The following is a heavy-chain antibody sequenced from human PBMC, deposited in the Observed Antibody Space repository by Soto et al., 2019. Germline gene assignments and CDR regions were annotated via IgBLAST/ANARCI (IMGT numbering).Heavy chain of an antibody. V-gene: IGHV3-23*01. CDR2: ISGSGFKK. J-gene: IGHJ5*02. CDR3: AKNQGVELVPLATVDWFDP. CDR1: GFIFENFG. Sequence: XVSLRLSCAASGFIFENFGMSWVRQAPGKGLEWISSISGSGFKKYYADSVKGRFTISRDNSKSTVYLELNNLSAEDTAVYHCAKNQGVELVPLATVDWFDPWGQGSVVTVSS. D-gene: IGHD1-26*01.